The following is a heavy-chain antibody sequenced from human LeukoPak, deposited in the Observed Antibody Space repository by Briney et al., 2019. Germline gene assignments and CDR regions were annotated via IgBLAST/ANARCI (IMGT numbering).Heavy chain of an antibody. V-gene: IGHV3-23*01. Sequence: PGGSLRLSSAASGFTLSSHMMSWVRQAPGKGLELVSYFKERGGTTDYADSMKCRFNMLRDSSKDTLFLQMNSLRAEDTAVYYCARGVGFTTCMDVWGQGTTVTVSS. CDR1: GFTLSSHM. D-gene: IGHD1-14*01. CDR2: FKERGGTT. J-gene: IGHJ6*02. CDR3: ARGVGFTTCMDV.